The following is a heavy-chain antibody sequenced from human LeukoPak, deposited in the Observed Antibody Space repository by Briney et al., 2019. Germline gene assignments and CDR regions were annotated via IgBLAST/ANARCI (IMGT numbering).Heavy chain of an antibody. CDR1: GYSISSGYY. CDR2: IYHSGST. J-gene: IGHJ5*02. V-gene: IGHV4-38-2*01. D-gene: IGHD2-2*01. CDR3: ARLGHCSSTSCYSNWFDP. Sequence: PSETLSLTCAVSGYSISSGYYWGWIRQPPGQGLEWIGSIYHSGSTYYNPSLKSRVTISVDTSKNQFSLKLSSVTAAGTAVYYCARLGHCSSTSCYSNWFDPWGQGTLVTVSS.